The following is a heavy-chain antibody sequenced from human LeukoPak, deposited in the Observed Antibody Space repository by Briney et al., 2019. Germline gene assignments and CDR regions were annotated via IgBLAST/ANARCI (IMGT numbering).Heavy chain of an antibody. Sequence: SETLSLTCAVYGGSFSGYYWSWIRQPPGKGLEWIGEINHSGSTNYNPSLKSRVTISVDTSKNQFSLKLSSVTAADTAVYYCAGKLANPLGELSPYYYYHMDVWGKGTTVTVSS. CDR3: AGKLANPLGELSPYYYYHMDV. V-gene: IGHV4-34*01. J-gene: IGHJ6*03. CDR2: INHSGST. D-gene: IGHD3-16*02. CDR1: GGSFSGYY.